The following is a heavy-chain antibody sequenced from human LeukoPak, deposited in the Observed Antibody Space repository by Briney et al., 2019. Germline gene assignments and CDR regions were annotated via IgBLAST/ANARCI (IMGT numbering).Heavy chain of an antibody. Sequence: ASVKVSCKASGYTFTGYYMHWVRQAPGQGLEWMGWINPNSGGTNYAQKFQGRVTMTRDTSISTAYMELSRLRSDDTAVYYCARVPPLYCSSTSCYGGGFDYWGQGTLATVSS. CDR2: INPNSGGT. CDR3: ARVPPLYCSSTSCYGGGFDY. J-gene: IGHJ4*02. V-gene: IGHV1-2*02. CDR1: GYTFTGYY. D-gene: IGHD2-2*01.